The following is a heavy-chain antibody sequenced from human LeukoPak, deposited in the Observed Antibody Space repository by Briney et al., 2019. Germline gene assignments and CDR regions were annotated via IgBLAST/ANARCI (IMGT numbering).Heavy chain of an antibody. D-gene: IGHD6-19*01. Sequence: SVKVSCKASGGTFSSYAISWVRQAPGQGLEWMGGIIPIFGTANYAQKFQGRVTITADESTSTAYMELSSLRSEDTAVYYCARGTVAGTFPDYWGQGTLVTVSS. CDR1: GGTFSSYA. V-gene: IGHV1-69*01. CDR2: IIPIFGTA. CDR3: ARGTVAGTFPDY. J-gene: IGHJ4*02.